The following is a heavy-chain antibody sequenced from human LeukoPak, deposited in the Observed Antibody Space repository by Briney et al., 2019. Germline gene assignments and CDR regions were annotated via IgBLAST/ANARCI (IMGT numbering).Heavy chain of an antibody. V-gene: IGHV3-74*01. CDR1: GFTFSSYW. Sequence: GRSLRLSCAASGFTFSSYWMHWVRQAPGKGLVWVSRINSDGSSTSYADSVKGRFTISRDNAKSTLYLQMNSLRAEDTAVYYCVRTTVGATGGDYWGQGTLVTVSS. D-gene: IGHD1-26*01. CDR2: INSDGSST. CDR3: VRTTVGATGGDY. J-gene: IGHJ4*02.